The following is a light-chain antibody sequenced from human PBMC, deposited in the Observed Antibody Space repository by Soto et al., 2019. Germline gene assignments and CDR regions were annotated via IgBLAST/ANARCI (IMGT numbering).Light chain of an antibody. CDR3: SSFTTSNTWV. J-gene: IGLJ7*01. CDR1: SSDVGTHNR. V-gene: IGLV2-18*02. CDR2: EVS. Sequence: QSALTQPASVSGSPGQSVTISCTGTSSDVGTHNRVSWYQQSPGTAPKLMIYEVSNRPSGVPDRFSGSKSGNTASLTISGLQPEDEADYYCSSFTTSNTWVLGGGTQLTVL.